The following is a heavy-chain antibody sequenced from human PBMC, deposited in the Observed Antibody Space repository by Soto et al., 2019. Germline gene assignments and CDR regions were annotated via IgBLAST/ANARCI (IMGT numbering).Heavy chain of an antibody. CDR2: ISPYNGNK. J-gene: IGHJ4*01. CDR1: GYVFSGYG. CDR3: VRDLDGSGSYYNDY. D-gene: IGHD3-10*01. V-gene: IGHV1-18*01. Sequence: ASVKVSWKASGYVFSGYGINWARQVPGQGLEWMGWISPYNGNKNYAQKFQGRVTMTTDTSKSTAYMELRSLRSDDTAVYYCVRDLDGSGSYYNDYWGQ.